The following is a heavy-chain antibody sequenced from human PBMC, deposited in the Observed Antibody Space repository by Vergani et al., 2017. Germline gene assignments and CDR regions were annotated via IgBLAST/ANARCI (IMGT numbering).Heavy chain of an antibody. J-gene: IGHJ6*02. V-gene: IGHV3-9*01. CDR2: ISWNSGSI. CDR1: GFTFDDYA. CDR3: AKDRNRFLDYYYGMDV. D-gene: IGHD3-3*01. Sequence: EVQLLESGGGLVQPGGSLRLSCAASGFTFDDYAMHWVRQAPGKGLEWVSGISWNSGSIGYADSVKGRFTISRDNAKNSLYLQMNSLRAEDTALYYCAKDRNRFLDYYYGMDVWGQGTTVTVSS.